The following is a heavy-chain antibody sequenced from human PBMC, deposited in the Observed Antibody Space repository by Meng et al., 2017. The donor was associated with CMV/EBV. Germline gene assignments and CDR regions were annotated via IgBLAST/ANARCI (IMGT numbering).Heavy chain of an antibody. V-gene: IGHV4-39*07. CDR2: IYYSGST. D-gene: IGHD2-2*01. CDR1: GGSISSSSYY. Sequence: SETLSLTCTVSGGSISSSSYYWGWIRQPPGKGLEWIGSIYYSGSTYYNPSLKSRVTISVDTSKNQFSLKLSSVTAADTAVYYCARHDGYCSSTSCFSFYYYYGMDVWGQGTTVTVSS. CDR3: ARHDGYCSSTSCFSFYYYYGMDV. J-gene: IGHJ6*02.